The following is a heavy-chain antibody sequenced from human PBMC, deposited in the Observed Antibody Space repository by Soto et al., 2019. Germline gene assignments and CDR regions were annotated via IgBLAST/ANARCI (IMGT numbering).Heavy chain of an antibody. D-gene: IGHD2-15*01. J-gene: IGHJ2*01. V-gene: IGHV3-23*01. CDR1: GFTFSSYA. Sequence: EVQLLESGGGLVQPGGSLRLSCAASGFTFSSYAMSWVRQAPGKGPEWVAAIVNSGGRTQYADSVKGRFTISRDNSKNTLFLQVDSLRAEDTAVYYCAKDRWTEVGYFELWGRGTLVTVSS. CDR2: IVNSGGRT. CDR3: AKDRWTEVGYFEL.